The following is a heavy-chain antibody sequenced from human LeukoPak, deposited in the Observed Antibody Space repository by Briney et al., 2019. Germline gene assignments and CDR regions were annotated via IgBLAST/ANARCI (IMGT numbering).Heavy chain of an antibody. D-gene: IGHD3-10*01. V-gene: IGHV4-39*01. CDR2: IYYSGST. CDR1: GGSISSTGYY. Sequence: SETLSLTCTVSGGSISSTGYYWGWIRQPPGQGLEWIGSIYYSGSTYYNPSLRSRLTISVDTSKNQFSLKLSSVTAADTAVYYCARRLWPDYWGQGTLVTVSS. CDR3: ARRLWPDY. J-gene: IGHJ4*02.